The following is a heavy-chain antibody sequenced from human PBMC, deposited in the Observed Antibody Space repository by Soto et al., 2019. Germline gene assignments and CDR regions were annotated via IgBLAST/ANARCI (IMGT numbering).Heavy chain of an antibody. D-gene: IGHD4-17*01. J-gene: IGHJ5*01. CDR1: GYTFTSYA. CDR3: ARDTHGDYSGTDWFDS. CDR2: INAGNGNT. Sequence: ASVKVSCKASGYTFTSYAMHWVRQAPGQRLEWMGWINAGNGNTNYSQKFQGRVTITRDTSASTAYMELRSLRSDETAVYYCARDTHGDYSGTDWFDSWGQGTLVTVSS. V-gene: IGHV1-3*01.